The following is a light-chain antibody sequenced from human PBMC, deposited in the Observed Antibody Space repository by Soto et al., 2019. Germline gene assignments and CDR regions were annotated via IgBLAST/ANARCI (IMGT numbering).Light chain of an antibody. CDR2: GAS. J-gene: IGKJ4*01. V-gene: IGKV3-20*01. CDR1: RSVSSSN. CDR3: QQYGSSPPT. Sequence: EIVLTHSPCTLSLSPGERATLSCRASRSVSSSNLAWYQQKPGQAPRLLIYGASSRATAIPDRFSGSGSGTDFTLTIIRLEPEDFAVYYCQQYGSSPPTFCGGT.